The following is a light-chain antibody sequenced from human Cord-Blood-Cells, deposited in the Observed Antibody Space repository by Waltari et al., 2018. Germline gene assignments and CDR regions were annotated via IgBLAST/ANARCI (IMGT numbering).Light chain of an antibody. J-gene: IGKJ3*01. CDR1: QSISSY. Sequence: DIQMTQSPSSLSASVGYRGTITCRASQSISSYLNWYQQKPGKAPKLLIYAASSLQSGVPSRFSGSGSGTDFTLTISSLQPEDFATYYCQQSYRTPFTFGPGTKVDIK. V-gene: IGKV1-39*01. CDR2: AAS. CDR3: QQSYRTPFT.